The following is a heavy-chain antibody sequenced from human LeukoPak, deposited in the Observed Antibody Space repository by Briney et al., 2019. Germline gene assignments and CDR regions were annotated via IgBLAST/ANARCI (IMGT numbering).Heavy chain of an antibody. J-gene: IGHJ4*02. V-gene: IGHV3-23*01. CDR3: AKGSPQFDY. Sequence: PGASLRLSCAASGFTFGNYAMSWVRQAPGRGLEWVSTISGGGDSIYYADSVKGRFTISRDNSKNTLYLQMKSLRVEDTAVYYCAKGSPQFDYWGQGTLVTVSS. D-gene: IGHD3-10*01. CDR2: ISGGGDSI. CDR1: GFTFGNYA.